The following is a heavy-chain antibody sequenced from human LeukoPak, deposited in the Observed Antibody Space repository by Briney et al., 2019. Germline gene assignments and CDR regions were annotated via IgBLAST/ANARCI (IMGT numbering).Heavy chain of an antibody. D-gene: IGHD5-18*01. J-gene: IGHJ4*02. CDR2: ISVYNGHT. Sequence: ASVKVSCTASGYAFSYHGVNWVRQAPGQGLEWMGWISVYNGHTSYAQKFQGRVMVTTDRSTNTAYLELRSLRSDDTAVYYCARVPNPRNTYGYNDKWGQGTLVTVSS. V-gene: IGHV1-18*04. CDR1: GYAFSYHG. CDR3: ARVPNPRNTYGYNDK.